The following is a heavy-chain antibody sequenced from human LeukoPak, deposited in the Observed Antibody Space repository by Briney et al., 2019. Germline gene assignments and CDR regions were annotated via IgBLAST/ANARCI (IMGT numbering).Heavy chain of an antibody. CDR3: AGDKGRWLNYYAMDV. V-gene: IGHV3-20*04. CDR1: GFNFDDFG. Sequence: GGSLRLSCAASGFNFDDFGMSWVRQAPGKGLEWVSGMNWNGGRIGYADSVKGRFTISRDNAKNSLYLQMNSLRAEDTALYYCAGDKGRWLNYYAMDVRGQGTTVTVSS. CDR2: MNWNGGRI. J-gene: IGHJ6*02. D-gene: IGHD5-12*01.